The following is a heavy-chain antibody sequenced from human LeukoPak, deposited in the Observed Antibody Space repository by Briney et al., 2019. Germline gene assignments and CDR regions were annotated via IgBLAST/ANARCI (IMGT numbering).Heavy chain of an antibody. CDR3: ASYLWFGGLLENY. J-gene: IGHJ4*02. Sequence: PSETLSLTCAVYGGSFSGYYWSWIRQPPGKGLEWIGEINHSGSTNYNPSLKSRVTISVDTSKNQFSLKLSSVTAADTAVYYCASYLWFGGLLENYWGQGTLVTVSS. CDR2: INHSGST. D-gene: IGHD3-10*01. V-gene: IGHV4-34*01. CDR1: GGSFSGYY.